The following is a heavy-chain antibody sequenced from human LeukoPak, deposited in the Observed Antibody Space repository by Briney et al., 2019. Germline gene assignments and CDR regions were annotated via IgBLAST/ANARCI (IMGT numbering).Heavy chain of an antibody. V-gene: IGHV6-1*01. CDR2: TYYRSKWYN. J-gene: IGHJ5*02. CDR1: GDSVSSNSAA. Sequence: SQTLSLTCAISGDSVSSNSAAWNWIRPSPSRGLEWLGRTYYRSKWYNDYAVSLKSRITINPDTSKNQFSLQLNSVTPEDTAVYYCARDRGVTATDLNWFDPWGQGTLVTVSS. CDR3: ARDRGVTATDLNWFDP. D-gene: IGHD2-21*02.